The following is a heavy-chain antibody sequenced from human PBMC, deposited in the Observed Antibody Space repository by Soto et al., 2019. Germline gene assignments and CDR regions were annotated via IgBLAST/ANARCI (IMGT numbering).Heavy chain of an antibody. CDR1: GFSFSDSY. J-gene: IGHJ6*02. CDR3: EKDRGGYGPPDV. V-gene: IGHV3-11*06. Sequence: QVQLVESGGGLVKPGGSLRLSCVASGFSFSDSYMSWVRQAPGKGLKWVSYISGTSGYTGYPDYVKGRFTISRDNAKNSFYLQMNSLRGEATAVYYFEKDRGGYGPPDVWGQGTTVTVSS. D-gene: IGHD3-10*01. CDR2: ISGTSGYT.